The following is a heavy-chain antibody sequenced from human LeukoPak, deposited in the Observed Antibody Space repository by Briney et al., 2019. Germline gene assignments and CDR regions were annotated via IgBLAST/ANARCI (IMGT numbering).Heavy chain of an antibody. D-gene: IGHD6-19*01. V-gene: IGHV4-39*01. CDR2: IYYSGST. Sequence: SETLSLTCTVSGGSISSSSYYWGWIRQPPGRGLEWIGSIYYSGSTYYNPSLKSRVTISVDTSRNQFSMNLNSVTAADTAVYYCAKGAGPPWFDPWGQGTLVTVSS. CDR1: GGSISSSSYY. CDR3: AKGAGPPWFDP. J-gene: IGHJ5*02.